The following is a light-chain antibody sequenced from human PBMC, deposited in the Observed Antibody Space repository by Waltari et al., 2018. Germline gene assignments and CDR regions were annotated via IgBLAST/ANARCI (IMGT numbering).Light chain of an antibody. J-gene: IGKJ1*01. CDR2: DAS. CDR1: QSVNIN. CDR3: QQRTNWWT. V-gene: IGKV3-11*01. Sequence: ELVLTQSPATLSLSAGERATLSCRASQSVNINLAWYQQRPGQAPRLLIYDASTRANGIPARFSGSGSGTDFTLTISSLEPEDFAIYYCQQRTNWWTFGQGTRV.